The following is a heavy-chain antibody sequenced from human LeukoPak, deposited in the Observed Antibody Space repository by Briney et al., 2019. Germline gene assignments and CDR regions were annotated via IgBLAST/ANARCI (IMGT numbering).Heavy chain of an antibody. J-gene: IGHJ4*02. Sequence: SETLSLTCTVSGGSINSGTFYWGWIRQPPGKGLEWIGSMYYDGSSYYNPPLKSRVTTSVDTSKNQFSLKLTSVTAVDTAVYFCARRSDSGSDDGEDYFDYWGQGTLVTVSS. CDR3: ARRSDSGSDDGEDYFDY. V-gene: IGHV4-39*01. CDR1: GGSINSGTFY. CDR2: MYYDGSS. D-gene: IGHD1-26*01.